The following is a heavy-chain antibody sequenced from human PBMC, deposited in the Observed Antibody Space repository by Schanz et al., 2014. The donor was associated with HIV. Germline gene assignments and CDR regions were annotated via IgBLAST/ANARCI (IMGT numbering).Heavy chain of an antibody. D-gene: IGHD6-19*01. J-gene: IGHJ4*02. CDR3: AKMARSVAANTNFDY. CDR1: GFAFNNYA. CDR2: ISESGGRT. Sequence: EVQLLESGGGLEQPGGSLRLSCAASGFAFNNYAMTWVRQAPGKGLEWVSSISESGGRTYYADSVNGRFTISRDKSKNTLYWQMNSLRVEDTAVYYCAKMARSVAANTNFDYWGQGTLVTVSS. V-gene: IGHV3-23*01.